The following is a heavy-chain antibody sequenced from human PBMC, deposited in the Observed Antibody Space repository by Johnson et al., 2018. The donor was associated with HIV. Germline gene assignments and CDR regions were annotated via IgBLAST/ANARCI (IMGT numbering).Heavy chain of an antibody. CDR1: GFTFSSYW. CDR2: INSDGSST. CDR3: ARDLTYYNFWSGSWGDAFDI. Sequence: VQLVESGGGLVQPGGSLRLSCAASGFTFSSYWMHWVRQAPGKGLVWVSRINSDGSSTTYADSVTGRFTISRDNAKNTLYLQMNSLRAEDTAIYYCARDLTYYNFWSGSWGDAFDIWGQGTMVTVSS. V-gene: IGHV3-74*02. J-gene: IGHJ3*02. D-gene: IGHD3-3*01.